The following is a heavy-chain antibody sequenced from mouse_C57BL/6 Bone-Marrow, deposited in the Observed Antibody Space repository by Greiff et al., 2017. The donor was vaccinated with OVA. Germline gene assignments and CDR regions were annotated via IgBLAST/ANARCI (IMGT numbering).Heavy chain of an antibody. CDR3: VRHGSSYWFAY. Sequence: EVKVVESGGGLVQPKGSLKLSCAASGFSFTTYAMNWVRQAPGQGLEWVARIRSKSNNYATYYADSVKDRFTISRDDSESMLYLQMNNLKTEDTAMYYCVRHGSSYWFAYWGQGTLVTVSA. J-gene: IGHJ3*01. D-gene: IGHD1-1*01. V-gene: IGHV10-1*01. CDR1: GFSFTTYA. CDR2: IRSKSNNYAT.